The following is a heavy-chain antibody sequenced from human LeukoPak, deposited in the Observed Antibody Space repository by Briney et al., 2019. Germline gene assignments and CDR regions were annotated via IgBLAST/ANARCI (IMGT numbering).Heavy chain of an antibody. J-gene: IGHJ6*03. CDR3: AKDGLQLDYYYYYMDV. CDR1: GFSFSTYA. D-gene: IGHD5-24*01. V-gene: IGHV3-30*18. Sequence: PGGSLRLSCTASGFSFSTYAMNWVRQAPGKGLEWVAVISYDGSNKYYADSVKGRFTISRDNSKNTLYLQMNSLRAEDTAVYYCAKDGLQLDYYYYYMDVWGKGTTVTVSS. CDR2: ISYDGSNK.